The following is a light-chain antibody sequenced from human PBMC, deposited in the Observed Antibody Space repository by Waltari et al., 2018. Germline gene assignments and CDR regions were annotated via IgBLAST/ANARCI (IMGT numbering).Light chain of an antibody. CDR3: SSYAGNNIYV. V-gene: IGLV2-8*01. CDR1: SSDVGRFTY. CDR2: EVN. J-gene: IGLJ1*01. Sequence: QSALTQPPSASGSPGQSVTISCAGTSSDVGRFTYVSWFQQHPGKAPKLIIYEVNKRLSGVPDRFSGSKSGDTASLTVSGLQAEDEADYYCSSYAGNNIYVFGTATKVTVL.